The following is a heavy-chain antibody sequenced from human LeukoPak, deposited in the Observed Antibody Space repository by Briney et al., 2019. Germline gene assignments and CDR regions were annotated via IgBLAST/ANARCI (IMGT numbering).Heavy chain of an antibody. CDR3: ARCYYDSSGHYSPDY. J-gene: IGHJ4*02. V-gene: IGHV1-18*01. CDR1: GYTFNIYA. CDR2: ISGYNANT. D-gene: IGHD3-22*01. Sequence: ASVKVSCKASGYTFNIYAMSWVRQAPGQGLEWMGWISGYNANTNYAQKLQGRVTMTTDTSTSTAYMELRSLRSDDTAVYYCARCYYDSSGHYSPDYWGQGTLVTVSS.